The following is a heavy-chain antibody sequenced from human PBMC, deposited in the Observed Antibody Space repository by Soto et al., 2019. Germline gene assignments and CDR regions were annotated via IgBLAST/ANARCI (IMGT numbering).Heavy chain of an antibody. CDR1: GFNVMSYW. J-gene: IGHJ4*02. D-gene: IGHD3-16*01. V-gene: IGHV3-7*01. CDR3: ARDIGFDYVN. Sequence: GGSLRLSCAVSGFNVMSYWMSWVRQAPGKGLEWVASVKEDGSELYYLHSVRGRFSMTRDSAGNALHLTMNYLSAEDTGVYFCARDIGFDYVNWGQGIPVTVSS. CDR2: VKEDGSEL.